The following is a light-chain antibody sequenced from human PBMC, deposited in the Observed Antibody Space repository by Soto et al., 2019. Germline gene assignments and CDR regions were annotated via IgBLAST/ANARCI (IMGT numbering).Light chain of an antibody. CDR1: QNINNY. CDR3: QQYNSYS. V-gene: IGKV1-33*01. CDR2: DAS. J-gene: IGKJ1*01. Sequence: IQMTQSPSSLSASVGDRVTITCQASQNINNYLNWYQQKPGRAPKLLIYDASNLEAGVPSRFSGSGSGTEFTLTISSLQPDDFATYYCQQYNSYSFGQGTKVDIK.